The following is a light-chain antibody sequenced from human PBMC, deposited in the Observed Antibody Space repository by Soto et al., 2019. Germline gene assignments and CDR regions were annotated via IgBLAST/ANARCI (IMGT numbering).Light chain of an antibody. V-gene: IGKV4-1*01. CDR3: HQYYGIPDT. CDR2: WAS. J-gene: IGKJ2*01. CDR1: QSVLYSSNNKNY. Sequence: DIVMTQSPDSLAVSLGERATINCKSSQSVLYSSNNKNYLAWYQQKPGQPPKLLIYWASTRESGVPDRFSGSGSGTDFTLTITSLQAEDVAVYYCHQYYGIPDTFGQGTKVAIK.